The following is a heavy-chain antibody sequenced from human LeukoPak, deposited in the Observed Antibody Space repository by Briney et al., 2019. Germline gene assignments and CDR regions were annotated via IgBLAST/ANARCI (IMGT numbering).Heavy chain of an antibody. CDR2: IGVNT. Sequence: GGSLRLSYAASGFTFRSYAMSWVRQAPGKGLEWVSAIGVNTYYADSVKGRFTISRDNSQNTLFLQMNSLRAEDTAVYYCASHLPSGGSGTYAFDIWGQGTMVTVSS. CDR1: GFTFRSYA. J-gene: IGHJ3*02. CDR3: ASHLPSGGSGTYAFDI. D-gene: IGHD3-10*01. V-gene: IGHV3-23*01.